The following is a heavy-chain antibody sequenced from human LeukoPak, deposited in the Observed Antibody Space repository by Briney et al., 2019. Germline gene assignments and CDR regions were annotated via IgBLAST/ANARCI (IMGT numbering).Heavy chain of an antibody. V-gene: IGHV1-2*02. Sequence: ASVKVSCKASGYTFTGYYLHWVRQAPGQGLEWMGWINPNSGGTNDAQKFQGRVTMNRDTSISTAYMELSRLRSDDTAVYYCARASTLGYCSGGSCYYDYWGQGTLVTVSS. CDR1: GYTFTGYY. J-gene: IGHJ4*02. CDR3: ARASTLGYCSGGSCYYDY. D-gene: IGHD2-15*01. CDR2: INPNSGGT.